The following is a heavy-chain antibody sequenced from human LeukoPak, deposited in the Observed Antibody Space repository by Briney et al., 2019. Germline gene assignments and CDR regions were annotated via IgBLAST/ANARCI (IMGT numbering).Heavy chain of an antibody. CDR3: ARGSPVAAAGTAYFHH. CDR2: INPNSGDT. CDR1: GYTFTDYY. J-gene: IGHJ1*01. Sequence: ASVKVSCKASGYTFTDYYMHWVRQAPGQGLEWMGWINPNSGDTNFAQEFQGWVTMTRDTSTSTAYIELSRSRSDDTAMYYCARGSPVAAAGTAYFHHWGQGTLVTVSS. V-gene: IGHV1-2*04. D-gene: IGHD6-13*01.